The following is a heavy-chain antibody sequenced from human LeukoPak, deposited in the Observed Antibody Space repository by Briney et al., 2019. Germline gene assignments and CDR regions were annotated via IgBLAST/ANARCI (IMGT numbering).Heavy chain of an antibody. CDR3: ARGAKWLVGTNYYFDY. CDR2: IKQDGSEK. J-gene: IGHJ4*02. D-gene: IGHD6-19*01. Sequence: GGSLRLSCAASGFTFSSYWVSWVRQTPGKGLEWVANIKQDGSEKYYVDSVKGRFTISRDNAKNSLYLQMNSLRAEDTAVYYCARGAKWLVGTNYYFDYWGQGTLVTVSS. V-gene: IGHV3-7*01. CDR1: GFTFSSYW.